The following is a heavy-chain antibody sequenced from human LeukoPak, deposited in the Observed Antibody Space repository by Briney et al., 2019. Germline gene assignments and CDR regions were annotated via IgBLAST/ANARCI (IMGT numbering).Heavy chain of an antibody. J-gene: IGHJ4*02. CDR1: GYTFTSYT. V-gene: IGHV7-4-1*02. CDR3: ARDPVGYSGYDYGGYDY. Sequence: ASVKVSCKASGYTFTSYTMNWVRQAPGQGLEWMGWINTNTGNPTYAQGFTGRFVFSLDTSVSTAYLQISSLKAEDTAVYYCARDPVGYSGYDYGGYDYWGQGTLVTVSS. D-gene: IGHD5-12*01. CDR2: INTNTGNP.